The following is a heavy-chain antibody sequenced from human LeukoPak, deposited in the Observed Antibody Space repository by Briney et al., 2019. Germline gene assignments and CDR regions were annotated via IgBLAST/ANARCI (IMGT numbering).Heavy chain of an antibody. D-gene: IGHD2-15*01. V-gene: IGHV1-69*05. CDR2: IIPIFGTA. J-gene: IGHJ4*02. CDR1: GYTFTSYY. CDR3: ARAFCSGGSCYSPFFDY. Sequence: SVKVPCKASGYTFTSYYMHWVRQAPGQGLEWMGGIIPIFGTANYAQKFQGRVTITTDESTSTAYMELSSLRSEDTAVYYCARAFCSGGSCYSPFFDYWGQGTLVTVSS.